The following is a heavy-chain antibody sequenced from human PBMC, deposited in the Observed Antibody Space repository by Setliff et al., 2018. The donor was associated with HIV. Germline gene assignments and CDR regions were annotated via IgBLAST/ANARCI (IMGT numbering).Heavy chain of an antibody. Sequence: TLSLTCTVSGGSISGFYWNWIRQSAGKGLQWIGRIYYSGTTYYNPSLKSRVTMSIDTSKNQFSLKVRSVTAADTAVYYCARDPPGYGDANDYWGQGTLVTVSS. J-gene: IGHJ4*02. CDR2: IYYSGTT. CDR1: GGSISGFY. D-gene: IGHD4-17*01. CDR3: ARDPPGYGDANDY. V-gene: IGHV4-4*07.